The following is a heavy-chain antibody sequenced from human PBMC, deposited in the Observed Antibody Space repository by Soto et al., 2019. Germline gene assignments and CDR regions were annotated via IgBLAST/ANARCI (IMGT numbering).Heavy chain of an antibody. CDR3: ARRWRDDFDPRSYYYYYMDV. CDR2: MNPNSGNT. Sequence: ASVKVSCKASGYTFTSYDINWVRQATGQGLEWMGWMNPNSGNTGYAQKFQGRVTMTRNTSISTAYMELSSLRSEDTAVYYCARRWRDDFDPRSYYYYYMDVWGKGTTVTVSS. J-gene: IGHJ6*03. D-gene: IGHD3-3*01. CDR1: GYTFTSYD. V-gene: IGHV1-8*01.